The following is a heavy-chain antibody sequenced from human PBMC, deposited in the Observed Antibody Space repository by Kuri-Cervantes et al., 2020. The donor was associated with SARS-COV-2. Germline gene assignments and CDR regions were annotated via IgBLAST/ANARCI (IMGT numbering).Heavy chain of an antibody. V-gene: IGHV3-30-3*01. D-gene: IGHD2/OR15-2a*01. Sequence: GESLKISCAASGFTFSSYAMHWVRQAPGKGLEWVAVISYDGSNKYYADSVEGRFTISRDNSKDTLYLQMNSLRAEDTAVYYCAIPPFSRAPSYYYYMDVWGKGTTVTVSS. J-gene: IGHJ6*03. CDR3: AIPPFSRAPSYYYYMDV. CDR1: GFTFSSYA. CDR2: ISYDGSNK.